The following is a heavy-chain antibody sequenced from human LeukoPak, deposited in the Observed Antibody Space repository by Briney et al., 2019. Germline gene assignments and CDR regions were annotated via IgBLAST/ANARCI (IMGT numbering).Heavy chain of an antibody. D-gene: IGHD3-22*01. CDR1: RATFSSYA. CDR2: LIPIFGTA. CDR3: ARSELDYDSSGYYRYYFDY. J-gene: IGHJ4*02. Sequence: SVKLSCTPSRATFSSYAISWVRQAPGQRLEWMGGLIPIFGTANYAQKFQGRVTITADESTTTTYLDLSSMRSEYKAVYYCARSELDYDSSGYYRYYFDYWGQGTLATVSS. V-gene: IGHV1-69*13.